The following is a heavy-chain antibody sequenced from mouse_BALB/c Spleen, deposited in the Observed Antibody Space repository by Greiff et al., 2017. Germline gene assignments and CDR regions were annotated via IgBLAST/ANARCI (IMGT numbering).Heavy chain of an antibody. J-gene: IGHJ4*01. V-gene: IGHV5-6*02. CDR3: ARHDEGAMDY. CDR1: GFTFSSYG. Sequence: DVMLVESGGDLVKPGGSLKLSCAASGFTFSSYGMSWVRQTPDKRLEWVATISSGGSYTYYPDSVKGRVTISRDNAKNTLYLQMSSLKSEDTAMYYCARHDEGAMDYWGQGTSVTVSS. CDR2: ISSGGSYT.